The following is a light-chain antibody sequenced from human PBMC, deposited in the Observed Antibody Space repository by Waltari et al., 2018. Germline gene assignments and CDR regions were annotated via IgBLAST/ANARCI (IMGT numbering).Light chain of an antibody. CDR3: CSYARYTSLV. CDR1: ISDFGNYNL. J-gene: IGLJ3*02. Sequence: QSALTQPASVSGSPGQANTISCTGTISDFGNYNLVYWYQHHPGKAPKLILYEVSERPSGVSNRFSGSKSGNTASLTISGLQAEDEADYYCCSYARYTSLVFGGGTRLTVL. V-gene: IGLV2-23*02. CDR2: EVS.